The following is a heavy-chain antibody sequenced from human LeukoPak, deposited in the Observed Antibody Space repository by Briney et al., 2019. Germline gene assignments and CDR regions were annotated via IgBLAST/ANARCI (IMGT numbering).Heavy chain of an antibody. CDR3: AREIYPATFDY. CDR1: GGSISSGSYY. Sequence: SQTLSLTCTVSGGSISSGSYYWSWIRQPAGEGLEWIGRIYTSGSTNYNPSLKSRVTISVDTSKNQFSLKLSSVTAADTAVYYCAREIYPATFDYWGQGTLVTVSS. D-gene: IGHD2-15*01. J-gene: IGHJ4*02. V-gene: IGHV4-61*02. CDR2: IYTSGST.